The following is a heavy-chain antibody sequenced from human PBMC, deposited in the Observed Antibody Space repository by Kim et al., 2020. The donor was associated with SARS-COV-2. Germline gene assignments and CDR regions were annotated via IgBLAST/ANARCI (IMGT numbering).Heavy chain of an antibody. J-gene: IGHJ4*02. D-gene: IGHD3-10*01. CDR1: GFTFSSYE. CDR3: ARGVTYYGSESYVY. Sequence: GGSLRLSCAASGFTFSSYEMNWVRQAPGKGLEWVSYISGSGSITYYADSVKGRFTISRDNAKNSLYVQMTSLRAEDTAVYYCARGVTYYGSESYVYWGQGTLVTVSS. CDR2: ISGSGSIT. V-gene: IGHV3-48*03.